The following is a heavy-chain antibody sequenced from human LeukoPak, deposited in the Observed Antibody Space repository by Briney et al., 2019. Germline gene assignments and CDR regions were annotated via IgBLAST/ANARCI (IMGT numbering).Heavy chain of an antibody. V-gene: IGHV3-33*08. Sequence: PGGSLRLSCAASGFTVSSNYMSWVRQAPGKGLEWVAVIWYDGSNKYYADSVKGRFTISRDNSKNTLYLQMNSLRAEDTAVYYCARDRGSYGDSNYFDYWGQGTLVTVSS. CDR1: GFTVSSNY. CDR2: IWYDGSNK. CDR3: ARDRGSYGDSNYFDY. J-gene: IGHJ4*02. D-gene: IGHD1-26*01.